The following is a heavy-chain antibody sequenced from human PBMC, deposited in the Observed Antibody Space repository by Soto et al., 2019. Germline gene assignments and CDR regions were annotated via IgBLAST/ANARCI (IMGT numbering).Heavy chain of an antibody. J-gene: IGHJ6*02. CDR1: VFTFSNYG. CDR2: IWHDGNNK. V-gene: IGHV3-33*01. CDR3: ASDLVGASDSYGLDV. D-gene: IGHD1-26*01. Sequence: GGSLRLSGPASVFTFSNYGVDWVRQAPGKGREWVAIIWHDGNNKYYADSVRGRFIISRDNSKNRLYLQMNSLRAEDTALYYCASDLVGASDSYGLDVWGQGTPVTVS.